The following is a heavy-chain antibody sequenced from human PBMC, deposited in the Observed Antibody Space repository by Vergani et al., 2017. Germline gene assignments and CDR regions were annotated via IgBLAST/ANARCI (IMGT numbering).Heavy chain of an antibody. CDR2: ISGSGNST. D-gene: IGHD2-15*01. CDR1: GFTFSSYA. Sequence: EVQLLESGGGLVQPGGSLRLSCAASGFTFSSYAMSWVRQAPGKGLEWVSAISGSGNSTYYANSVKGRFPISRDNSKNTLYLQMNSLRAEDTAGFHCAKGRGECSGGSCYSYYFDYWGQGTLVTVSS. J-gene: IGHJ4*02. V-gene: IGHV3-23*01. CDR3: AKGRGECSGGSCYSYYFDY.